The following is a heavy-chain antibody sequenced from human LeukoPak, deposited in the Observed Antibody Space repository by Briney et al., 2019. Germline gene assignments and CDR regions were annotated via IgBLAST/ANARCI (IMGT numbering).Heavy chain of an antibody. Sequence: SVKVSXKASGFSFTSSAMQWVRQARRQRLEWIGWIVVGSGNTNYAQKFQERVTITRDMSTSTAYMELSSLRSEDTAVYYCAARGYYYDSSGYFVPDAFDIWGQGTMVTVSS. J-gene: IGHJ3*02. CDR3: AARGYYYDSSGYFVPDAFDI. D-gene: IGHD3-22*01. CDR1: GFSFTSSA. CDR2: IVVGSGNT. V-gene: IGHV1-58*02.